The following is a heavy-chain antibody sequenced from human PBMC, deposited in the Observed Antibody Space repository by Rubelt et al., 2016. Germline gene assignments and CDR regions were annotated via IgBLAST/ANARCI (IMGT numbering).Heavy chain of an antibody. D-gene: IGHD2-8*01. CDR3: AKGCQGCMRNYAMDV. Sequence: EVQLVESGGGLVQPGGSLRLSCAASGFTFSTYAMTWVRQAPGKGLEWVSGISGSGISTYYADSVKGRFTISRDNSKNTLYLQMNSLRAEDTAVYYCAKGCQGCMRNYAMDVWGQGTTVTVSS. CDR1: GFTFSTYA. CDR2: ISGSGIST. J-gene: IGHJ6*02. V-gene: IGHV3-23*04.